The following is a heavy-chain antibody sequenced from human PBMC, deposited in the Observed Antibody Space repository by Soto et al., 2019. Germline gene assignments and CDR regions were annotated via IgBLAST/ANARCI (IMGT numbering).Heavy chain of an antibody. CDR1: GGSISSGGYS. CDR3: ASQGY. Sequence: QLQLQESGSGLVKPSQTLSLTCAVSGGSISSGGYSWSWIRQPPGKGLERIGYIYQSGSTYYNPSPKGRVTISVDTSKNQFSMQLSSVTAADTAVYYCASQGYWGQGTLVTVSS. CDR2: IYQSGST. J-gene: IGHJ4*02. V-gene: IGHV4-30-2*01.